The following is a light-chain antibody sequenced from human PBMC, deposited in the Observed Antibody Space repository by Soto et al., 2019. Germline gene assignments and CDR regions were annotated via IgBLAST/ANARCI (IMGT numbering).Light chain of an antibody. Sequence: EIVMTQSPAPLPLSPGERATLSCRASQSVTSNLAWYQQKTGPAPRLLIYGASKRATAIPPTISGSGCAREFTPTTISLQSEDFAAYYCQQHNNRSPLTFGQGTRVEIK. J-gene: IGKJ5*01. CDR3: QQHNNRSPLT. V-gene: IGKV3-15*01. CDR1: QSVTSN. CDR2: GAS.